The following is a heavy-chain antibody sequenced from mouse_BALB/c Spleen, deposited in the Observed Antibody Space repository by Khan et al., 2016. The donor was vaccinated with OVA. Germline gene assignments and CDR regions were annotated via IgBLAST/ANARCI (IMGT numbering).Heavy chain of an antibody. V-gene: IGHV1-26*01. J-gene: IGHJ3*01. D-gene: IGHD2-14*01. Sequence: EVQLQESGPYLVKPGASVKISCKSSGYSFPLYYMSWLKQSHGQRLAWIGRVHPNTDHINYNQEFPGKAILTVDKSSNTAYMELRSLTSEDSAVYFCARGYDFFASWGQGTLVTVSA. CDR3: ARGYDFFAS. CDR2: VHPNTDHI. CDR1: GYSFPLYY.